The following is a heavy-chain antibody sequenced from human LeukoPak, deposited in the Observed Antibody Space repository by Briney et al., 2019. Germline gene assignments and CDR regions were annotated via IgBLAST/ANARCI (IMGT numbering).Heavy chain of an antibody. CDR3: VRVSDDSGWNFDY. CDR2: INAGNGNR. D-gene: IGHD6-19*01. V-gene: IGHV1-3*01. Sequence: ASVKVSCKASGYTFTSYAIHWVRQAPGQRLEWMGWINAGNGNRKYSQKFQDRVTITREPSATTAYMELNSLTSEDTAVYYCVRVSDDSGWNFDYWGQGTLVTVSS. J-gene: IGHJ4*02. CDR1: GYTFTSYA.